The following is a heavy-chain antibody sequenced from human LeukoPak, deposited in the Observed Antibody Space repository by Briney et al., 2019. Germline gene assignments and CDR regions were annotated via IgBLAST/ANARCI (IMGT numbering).Heavy chain of an antibody. CDR3: AKAWALTYLGGVDS. CDR1: GFTFSNFP. CDR2: ISGNGGNT. V-gene: IGHV3-23*01. D-gene: IGHD2-21*02. J-gene: IGHJ4*02. Sequence: GGSLRLSCATSGFTFSNFPMSWIRQAPGKGLEWVSAISGNGGNTYYADSVKGRFTISRDNSKNTLYLQMNSLRAEDTAVYYCAKAWALTYLGGVDSWGQGTLVTVSS.